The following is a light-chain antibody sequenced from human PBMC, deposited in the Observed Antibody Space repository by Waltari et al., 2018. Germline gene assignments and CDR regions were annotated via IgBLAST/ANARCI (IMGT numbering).Light chain of an antibody. J-gene: IGKJ4*01. CDR2: GAS. CDR1: QSVSSN. Sequence: EIVMTQSPATLSVSPGERATLSCRASQSVSSNLPWYQHKPGQAPRLLIYGASTRATGIPARFSGSGSETEFTLTISSLQPEDFATYYCQQSYSTLLTFGGGTKVEIK. V-gene: IGKV3-15*01. CDR3: QQSYSTLLT.